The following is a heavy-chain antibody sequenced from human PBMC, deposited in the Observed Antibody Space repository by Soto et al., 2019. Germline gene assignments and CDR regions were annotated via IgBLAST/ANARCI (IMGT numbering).Heavy chain of an antibody. J-gene: IGHJ5*02. V-gene: IGHV1-3*01. CDR3: ARDLGLDCSSTSCYTHNWFDP. CDR2: INAGNGNT. D-gene: IGHD2-2*02. CDR1: GYTFTSYA. Sequence: AASVKVSCKASGYTFTSYAMHWVRQAPGQRLEWMGWINAGNGNTKYSQKFQGRVTITRDTSASTAYMELSSLRSEDTAVYYCARDLGLDCSSTSCYTHNWFDPWGQGTLVTVSS.